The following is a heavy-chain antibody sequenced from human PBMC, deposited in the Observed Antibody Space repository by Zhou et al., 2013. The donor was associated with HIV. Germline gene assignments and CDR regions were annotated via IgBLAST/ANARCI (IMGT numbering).Heavy chain of an antibody. V-gene: IGHV1-69*04. CDR1: GGTFSIYA. CDR3: AREMGYCTSSSSCYHWFDP. CDR2: IIPILGIA. D-gene: IGHD2-2*01. Sequence: QVQLVQSGAEVKKPGSSVKVSCKASGGTFSIYALSWVRQAPGQGLEWMGRIIPILGIANYAQKFQGRVTITADKSTSTAYMELSSLRSEDTAVYYCAREMGYCTSSSSCYHWFDPWGQGTLVTVSS. J-gene: IGHJ5*02.